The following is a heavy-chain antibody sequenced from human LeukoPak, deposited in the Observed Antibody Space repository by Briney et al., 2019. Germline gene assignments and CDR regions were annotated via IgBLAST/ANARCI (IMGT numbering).Heavy chain of an antibody. D-gene: IGHD3-22*01. CDR3: ARVQYYYDSSGYYNWFDP. CDR1: GGTFSSYA. V-gene: IGHV1-69*13. Sequence: GASVKVSCKASGGTFSSYAISWVRQAPGQGLEWMGGIIPIFGTANYAQKFQGRVTITADESTSTAYMELSSLRSEDTAVYYCARVQYYYDSSGYYNWFDPWGQGTLVTVSS. CDR2: IIPIFGTA. J-gene: IGHJ5*02.